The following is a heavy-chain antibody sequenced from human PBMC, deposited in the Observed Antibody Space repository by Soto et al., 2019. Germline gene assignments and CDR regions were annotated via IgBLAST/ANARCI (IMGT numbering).Heavy chain of an antibody. CDR2: ISTYSGNT. CDR3: ARDKEHRLDY. J-gene: IGHJ4*02. V-gene: IGHV1-18*01. D-gene: IGHD1-1*01. Sequence: QVQLVQSGAEVEKPGASVKVSCKASGYAFTSCGISWVRQAPGQGLEWMGWISTYSGNTNYAQNLQGRVTMTTDTSTSTVYMELRSLRSDDTAVYYCARDKEHRLDYWGQGTLVTVSS. CDR1: GYAFTSCG.